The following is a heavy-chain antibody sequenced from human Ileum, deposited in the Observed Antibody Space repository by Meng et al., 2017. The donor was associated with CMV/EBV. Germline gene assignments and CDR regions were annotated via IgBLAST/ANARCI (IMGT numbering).Heavy chain of an antibody. CDR3: AREGGGWYFDS. CDR1: GDSLSTGDYY. J-gene: IGHJ4*02. Sequence: VQLQESGPGLVKPSKTLSLTCTVSGDSLSTGDYYWSWIRQPPGKGPEWIGYIYYSGSTLYNPSLKSPVTISLDKSKNQFSLRLRSVTAADTAVYFCAREGGGWYFDSWGQGTLVTVSS. V-gene: IGHV4-30-4*01. CDR2: IYYSGST. D-gene: IGHD6-19*01.